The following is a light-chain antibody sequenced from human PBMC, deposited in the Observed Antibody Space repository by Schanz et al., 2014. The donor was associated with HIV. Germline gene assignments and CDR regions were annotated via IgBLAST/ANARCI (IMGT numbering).Light chain of an antibody. CDR1: SSDVGDYNY. J-gene: IGLJ2*01. CDR3: SSYAGSNSVI. CDR2: EVS. Sequence: QSALTQPPSASGSPGQSVTLSCTGTSSDVGDYNYVSWYQQHPGKAPKIMIYEVSKRPSGVPDRFSGSKSGNTASLTVSGLQAEDEADYYCSSYAGSNSVIFGGGTKLTVL. V-gene: IGLV2-8*01.